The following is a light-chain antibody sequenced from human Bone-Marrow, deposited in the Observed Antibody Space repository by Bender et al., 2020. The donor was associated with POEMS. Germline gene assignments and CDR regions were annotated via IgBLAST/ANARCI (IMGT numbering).Light chain of an antibody. CDR2: DVT. J-gene: IGLJ3*02. Sequence: QSALTQAASVSGSPGQSITISCTGSTSDVGFYNYVSWYQQIPGKAPKLIIYDVTNRPSGISNRFSGSKSGNTASLTISGLQAEDEADYYCNSYTSGTTLWVFGGGTKLTVL. CDR3: NSYTSGTTLWV. CDR1: TSDVGFYNY. V-gene: IGLV2-14*03.